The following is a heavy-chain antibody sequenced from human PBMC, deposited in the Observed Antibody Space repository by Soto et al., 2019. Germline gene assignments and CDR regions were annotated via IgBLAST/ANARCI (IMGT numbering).Heavy chain of an antibody. D-gene: IGHD3-22*01. J-gene: IGHJ3*02. Sequence: GGSLRLSCAASGFPFSSYAMSWVRQAPGKGLEWVSAISGSGGSTYYADSVKGRFTISRDNSKNTLYLQMNSLRAEDTAVYYCAKDGGYYDSSGSEAFDIWGQGTMVTVSS. CDR1: GFPFSSYA. CDR3: AKDGGYYDSSGSEAFDI. CDR2: ISGSGGST. V-gene: IGHV3-23*01.